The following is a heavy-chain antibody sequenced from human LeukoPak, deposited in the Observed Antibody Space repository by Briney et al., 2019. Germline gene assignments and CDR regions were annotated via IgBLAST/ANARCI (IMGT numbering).Heavy chain of an antibody. CDR2: INPNSGGT. J-gene: IGHJ4*02. CDR1: GYTFTGYY. CDR3: AKKGSGLIAAAPFDY. Sequence: ASVKVSCKASGYTFTGYYMHWVRQAPGQGLEWMGWINPNSGGTSYAQKFQGRVTMTRDTSISTAYMELSRLRSDDTAVYYCAKKGSGLIAAAPFDYWAREPWSPSPQ. V-gene: IGHV1-2*02. D-gene: IGHD6-13*01.